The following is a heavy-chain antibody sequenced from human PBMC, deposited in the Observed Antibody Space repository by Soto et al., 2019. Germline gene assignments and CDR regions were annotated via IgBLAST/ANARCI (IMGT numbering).Heavy chain of an antibody. CDR2: IWSDGSNK. V-gene: IGHV3-33*01. D-gene: IGHD4-4*01. CDR1: GFTFSSNG. J-gene: IGHJ6*04. Sequence: QVQLVESGGGVVQHGRSLRLSCAASGFTFSSNGMHWVRQAPGKGLEWVASIWSDGSNKYSADSVKGRFTISRDNAKNTLYLQMESLRAADKAVYYYARDGSNKPGFYSWMEAWGEGTTVSVSS. CDR3: ARDGSNKPGFYSWMEA.